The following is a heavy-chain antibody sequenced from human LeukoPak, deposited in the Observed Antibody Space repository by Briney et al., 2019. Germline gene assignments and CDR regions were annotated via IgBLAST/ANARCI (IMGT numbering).Heavy chain of an antibody. J-gene: IGHJ4*02. Sequence: SETLSLTCTVSGGSISSYYWSWIRQPPGKGLEWIGYIYYSGSTNYNPSLKSRVTISVDTSKNQFSLKLSSVTAADTAVYYCARHSTVVTSHFDYWGQGTLVTVSS. CDR2: IYYSGST. CDR3: ARHSTVVTSHFDY. CDR1: GGSISSYY. D-gene: IGHD4-23*01. V-gene: IGHV4-59*08.